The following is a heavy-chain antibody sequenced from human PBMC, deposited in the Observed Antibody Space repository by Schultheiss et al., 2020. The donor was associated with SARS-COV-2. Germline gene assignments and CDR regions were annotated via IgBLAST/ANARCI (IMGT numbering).Heavy chain of an antibody. J-gene: IGHJ4*02. D-gene: IGHD6-13*01. Sequence: SETLSLTCTVSGGSISSYYWSWIRQPPGKGLEWIGRIYTSGSTNYNPSLKSRVTISVDTSKNQFSLKLSSVTAADTAVYYCARPIYSSSDRNDYWGQGTLVTVSS. CDR3: ARPIYSSSDRNDY. V-gene: IGHV4-4*08. CDR1: GGSISSYY. CDR2: IYTSGST.